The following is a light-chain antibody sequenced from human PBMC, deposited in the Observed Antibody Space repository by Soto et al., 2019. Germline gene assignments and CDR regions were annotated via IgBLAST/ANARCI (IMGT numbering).Light chain of an antibody. CDR2: TLS. CDR3: MQRIECPWT. J-gene: IGKJ1*01. Sequence: DIVMTQTPLSLPVTPGEPASISCRSSQSLLDSDDGNTYLDWYLQKPGQSPQLLIYTLSYRASXVXDXFSCSGSGTVFTLKISRVEAEDVAVYYCMQRIECPWTFGQGTKVDI. CDR1: QSLLDSDDGNTY. V-gene: IGKV2-40*01.